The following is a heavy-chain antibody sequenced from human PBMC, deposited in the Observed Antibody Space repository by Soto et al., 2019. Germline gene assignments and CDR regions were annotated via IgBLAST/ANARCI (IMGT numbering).Heavy chain of an antibody. V-gene: IGHV4-4*07. CDR2: IYTSGST. Sequence: SETLSLTCTVSGGSISSYYWSWIRQPAGKGLEWIGRIYTSGSTNYNPSLKSRVTISVDTSKNQFSLKLSSVTAADTAVYYCARDFWSGYYEDWFDPWGQGTLVTVSS. D-gene: IGHD3-3*01. CDR1: GGSISSYY. J-gene: IGHJ5*02. CDR3: ARDFWSGYYEDWFDP.